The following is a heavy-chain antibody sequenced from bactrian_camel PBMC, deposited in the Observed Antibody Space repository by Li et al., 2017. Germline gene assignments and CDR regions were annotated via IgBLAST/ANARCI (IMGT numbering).Heavy chain of an antibody. Sequence: HVQLVESGGGSVQAGGSLRLSCAVSGYSFGLNCMGWFRQAPGKEREGVAAIGTGTKYASTYYADSVKGRFTISQDIAKSTVYLQMNSLKPEDTAMYYCAAARFLSTKCEASGTRMFGYWGQGTQVTVS. V-gene: IGHV3S63*01. CDR3: AAARFLSTKCEASGTRMFGY. J-gene: IGHJ6*01. CDR2: IGTGTKYAST. CDR1: GYSFGLNC. D-gene: IGHD2*01.